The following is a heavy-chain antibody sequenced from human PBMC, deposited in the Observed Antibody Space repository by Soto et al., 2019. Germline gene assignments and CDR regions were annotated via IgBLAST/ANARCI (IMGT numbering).Heavy chain of an antibody. V-gene: IGHV3-33*01. CDR2: IWYDGSNK. CDR1: GFTFSSYG. J-gene: IGHJ4*02. CDR3: ARENYSHGYFLYFDY. Sequence: QVQLVESGGGVVQPGRSLRLSCAASGFTFSSYGMHWVRQAPGKGLEWVAVIWYDGSNKYYADSVKGRFTISRDNSKNTLYLQMNSLRAEDTAVYYCARENYSHGYFLYFDYWGQGTLVTVSS. D-gene: IGHD5-18*01.